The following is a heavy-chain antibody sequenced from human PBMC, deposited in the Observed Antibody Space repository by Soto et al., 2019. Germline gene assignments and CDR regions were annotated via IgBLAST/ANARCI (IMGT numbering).Heavy chain of an antibody. CDR3: ALGDTAMVVELDY. Sequence: SVKVSCKASGYTFSNFYINWVRQAPGQGLEWMGGIIPIFGTANHAQKFQGRVTITADESTSTAYMELSSLRSEDTAVYYCALGDTAMVVELDYWGQGTLVTVSS. D-gene: IGHD5-18*01. CDR2: IIPIFGTA. V-gene: IGHV1-69*13. J-gene: IGHJ4*02. CDR1: GYTFSNFY.